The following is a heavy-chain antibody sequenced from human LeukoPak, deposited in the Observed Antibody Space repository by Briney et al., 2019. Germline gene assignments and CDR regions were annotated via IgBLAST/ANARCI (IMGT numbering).Heavy chain of an antibody. CDR1: GYTFTSYD. D-gene: IGHD6-19*01. CDR3: ARVGSSGWYSVYYFDY. Sequence: GASVKVSCKASGYTFTSYDINWVRQATGQGLEWMGWMNPNSGNTGYAQKFQGRVTMTRNTSISTAYMELSSLRSEDTAVYYCARVGSSGWYSVYYFDYWGQGTLVTVSS. J-gene: IGHJ4*02. V-gene: IGHV1-8*01. CDR2: MNPNSGNT.